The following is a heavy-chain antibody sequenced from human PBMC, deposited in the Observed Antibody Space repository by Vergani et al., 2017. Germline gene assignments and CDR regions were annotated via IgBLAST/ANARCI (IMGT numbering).Heavy chain of an antibody. CDR1: GYPFTSYY. D-gene: IGHD2-21*02. Sequence: QVQLVQSGAEVKKPGASVKVSCKASGYPFTSYYMHWVRQAPGQGLEWMGIINPSGVSTSYARKFQGRVTMPRDTSTSTVYMELSSLRSEDTAVYYCAVVCGGDCLDDAFDIWGQGTMVTVSS. CDR2: INPSGVST. CDR3: AVVCGGDCLDDAFDI. V-gene: IGHV1-46*01. J-gene: IGHJ3*02.